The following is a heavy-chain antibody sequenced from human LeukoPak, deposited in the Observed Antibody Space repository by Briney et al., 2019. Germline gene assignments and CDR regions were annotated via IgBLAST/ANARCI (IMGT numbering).Heavy chain of an antibody. CDR3: ARAPYDYVWGSYRYTPDYSDY. V-gene: IGHV3-11*01. J-gene: IGHJ4*02. CDR2: ISSSGSTI. Sequence: GGSLRLSCAASGFTFSDYYMSWIRQAPGKGLERVSYISSSGSTIYYADSVKGRFTISRDNAKNSLYLQMNSLRAEDTAVYYCARAPYDYVWGSYRYTPDYSDYWGQGTLVTVSS. D-gene: IGHD3-16*02. CDR1: GFTFSDYY.